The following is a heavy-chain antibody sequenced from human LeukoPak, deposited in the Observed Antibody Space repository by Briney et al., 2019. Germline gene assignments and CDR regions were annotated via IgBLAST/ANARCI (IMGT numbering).Heavy chain of an antibody. J-gene: IGHJ4*02. CDR3: ARDRGSYTLDS. V-gene: IGHV3-11*06. CDR1: GFTFSDYY. Sequence: PGGSLRLSCAASGFTFSDYYMSWIRQAPGKGLEWVSSITSSSRYIYYADSVKGRFTISRDNAKNSLYLQMNSLRAEDTAVYYCARDRGSYTLDSWGQGTLVTVSS. D-gene: IGHD1-26*01. CDR2: ITSSSRYI.